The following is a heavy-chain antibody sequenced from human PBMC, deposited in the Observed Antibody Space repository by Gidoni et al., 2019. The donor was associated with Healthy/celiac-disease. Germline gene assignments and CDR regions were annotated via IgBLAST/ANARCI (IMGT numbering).Heavy chain of an antibody. D-gene: IGHD3-3*01. Sequence: QVQLQQWGAGLWKPSETLSLTCAVYGGSFSGYYWSWIRQPPGKGLEWIGEINHSGSTNDHPSLKSRVPISVDTSKNQFSLKLSSVTAADTAVYYCARAGYTHYDFWFIPSMDVWGKGTTVTVSS. CDR3: ARAGYTHYDFWFIPSMDV. V-gene: IGHV4-34*01. CDR1: GGSFSGYY. J-gene: IGHJ6*03. CDR2: INHSGST.